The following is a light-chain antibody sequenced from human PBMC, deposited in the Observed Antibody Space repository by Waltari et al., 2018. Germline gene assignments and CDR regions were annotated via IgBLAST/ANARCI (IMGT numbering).Light chain of an antibody. CDR2: AAS. CDR1: QSISSN. V-gene: IGKV1-39*01. J-gene: IGKJ4*01. Sequence: DIQMTQSPSSLSASVGDRVTITCRASQSISSNLVWYQQKRGRAPKLLIYAASSLQSGVPSRFSGSGSGTDFTLAISSLQPEDFATYYCQQSYSTPRTFGRGTKVEIK. CDR3: QQSYSTPRT.